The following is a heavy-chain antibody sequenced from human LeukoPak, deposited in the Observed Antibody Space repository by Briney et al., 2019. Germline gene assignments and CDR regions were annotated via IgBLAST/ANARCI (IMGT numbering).Heavy chain of an antibody. CDR1: GYTFTSYY. J-gene: IGHJ3*02. CDR3: ARGPRGPYYYDSSGLPDAFDI. V-gene: IGHV1-46*01. CDR2: INPSGGST. Sequence: ASVKVSCKASGYTFTSYYMHWVRQAPGQGLEWMGIINPSGGSTSYAQKFQGRVAMTRDTSTSTVYMELSSLRSEDTAVYYCARGPRGPYYYDSSGLPDAFDIWGQGTMVTVSS. D-gene: IGHD3-22*01.